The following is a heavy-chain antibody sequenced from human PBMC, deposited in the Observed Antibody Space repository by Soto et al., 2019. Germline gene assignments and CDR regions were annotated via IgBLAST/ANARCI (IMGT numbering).Heavy chain of an antibody. CDR3: ARLYYYYDSSGYYYYFDY. Sequence: PSETLSLTCTVSGGSISSYYWSWILQPPGKGLEWIGYVSYSGSTDYNPSLKSRVTISVDTSKNQFSLRLSSVTAADTAEYYCARLYYYYDSSGYYYYFDYWGQGALVTVFS. V-gene: IGHV4-59*08. J-gene: IGHJ4*02. CDR1: GGSISSYY. D-gene: IGHD3-22*01. CDR2: VSYSGST.